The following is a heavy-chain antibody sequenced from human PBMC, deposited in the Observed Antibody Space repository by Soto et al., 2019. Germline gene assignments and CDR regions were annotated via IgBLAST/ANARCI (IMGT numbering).Heavy chain of an antibody. J-gene: IGHJ6*02. CDR3: ARGGYYFYYGMDV. V-gene: IGHV4-31*03. Sequence: SETLSLTCTVSGGSISSGGYYWSWIRQHPGKGLEWIGYIYYSGTTYYNPSLKSRVTISVDTSKNQFSLKLSSVTAADTAVYYWARGGYYFYYGMDVWGQGTTVTVSS. CDR2: IYYSGTT. CDR1: GGSISSGGYY.